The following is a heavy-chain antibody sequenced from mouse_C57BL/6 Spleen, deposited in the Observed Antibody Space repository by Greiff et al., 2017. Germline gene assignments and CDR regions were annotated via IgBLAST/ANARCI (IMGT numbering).Heavy chain of an antibody. J-gene: IGHJ2*01. V-gene: IGHV1-52*01. Sequence: QVQLQQSGAELVRPGSSVKLSCKASGYTFTSYWMHWVKQRPIQGLEWIGNIDPSDSETHYNQKFKDKATLTVDKSSSTAYMQLSSLTSEDSAVYYCATAVAGYYFDYWGQGTTLTVSS. CDR2: IDPSDSET. D-gene: IGHD1-1*01. CDR1: GYTFTSYW. CDR3: ATAVAGYYFDY.